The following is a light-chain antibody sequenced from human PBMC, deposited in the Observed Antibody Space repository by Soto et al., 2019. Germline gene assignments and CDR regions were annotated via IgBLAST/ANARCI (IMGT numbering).Light chain of an antibody. J-gene: IGLJ2*01. V-gene: IGLV1-44*01. CDR2: FNN. Sequence: QSVLTQPPSASGTPGQRVTISCSGSNSNIGSNTVNWYQHLPGTAPKLLIFFNNQRPSGVPARFSASKSGTSASLAISWLQSEDEAVYFCAAWDDSLNGPVVFGGGTKLTVL. CDR1: NSNIGSNT. CDR3: AAWDDSLNGPVV.